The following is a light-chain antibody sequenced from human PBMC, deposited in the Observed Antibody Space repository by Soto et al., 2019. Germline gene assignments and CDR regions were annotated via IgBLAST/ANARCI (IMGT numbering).Light chain of an antibody. J-gene: IGLJ3*02. CDR1: NSNLGAGYD. Sequence: QLVLTQPPSVSGAPGQRVTISCTGNNSNLGAGYDVHWYQQLPGAAPKLVIFGNRNRPSGVPERFSGSKSGTSASLAITGLQAEDEAGYYCQAYDYSLTAFVFGGGTKLTVL. V-gene: IGLV1-40*01. CDR3: QAYDYSLTAFV. CDR2: GNR.